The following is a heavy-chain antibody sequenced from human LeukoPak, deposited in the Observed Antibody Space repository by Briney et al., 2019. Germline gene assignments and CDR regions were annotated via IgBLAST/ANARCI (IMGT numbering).Heavy chain of an antibody. V-gene: IGHV1-18*01. CDR1: GYTFTSYD. CDR2: VNNYNGNT. CDR3: ARDSYSTTNWSDY. D-gene: IGHD1-1*01. J-gene: IGHJ4*02. Sequence: GASVKVSCKASGYTFTSYDINWVRQATGQGLEWMGWVNNYNGNTNYAQKFQDRVTMATDTSTRTASMELRSLRSDDTAVYYCARDSYSTTNWSDYWGQGTLVTVSS.